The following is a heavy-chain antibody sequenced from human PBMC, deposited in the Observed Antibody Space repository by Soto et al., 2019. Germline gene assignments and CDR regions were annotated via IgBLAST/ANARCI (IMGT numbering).Heavy chain of an antibody. J-gene: IGHJ6*02. D-gene: IGHD1-1*01. Sequence: GGSLRLSCAASGFTFTTAWINWVRQAPGKGLEWVGRIKSKTDGGTPDFAAPVKGRFTISRDNSKNTLYLQMNSLRAEDTAVYYCARGPQSWNDVLDYGMAVWGQGTTVTVSS. CDR3: ARGPQSWNDVLDYGMAV. CDR1: GFTFTTAW. V-gene: IGHV3-15*07. CDR2: IKSKTDGGTP.